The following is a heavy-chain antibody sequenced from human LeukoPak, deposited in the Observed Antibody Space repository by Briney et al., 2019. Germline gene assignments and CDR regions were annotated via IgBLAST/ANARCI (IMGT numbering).Heavy chain of an antibody. D-gene: IGHD6-19*01. V-gene: IGHV3-30*18. CDR2: ISYDGSNK. Sequence: GGSLRLSCAASGFTFSSYNMHWVRQAPGKGLEWVAVISYDGSNKYYTDSVKGRFTLSRDNSMNTLYLQMNSLRPEDTAVYYCAKDLGRSGWYNDLDYWGQGTLVTVSS. J-gene: IGHJ4*02. CDR1: GFTFSSYN. CDR3: AKDLGRSGWYNDLDY.